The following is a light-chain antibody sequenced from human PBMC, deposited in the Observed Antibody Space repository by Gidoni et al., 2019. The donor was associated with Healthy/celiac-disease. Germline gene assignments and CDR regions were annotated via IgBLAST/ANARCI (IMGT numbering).Light chain of an antibody. CDR3: QQRSNWPRT. J-gene: IGKJ1*01. CDR1: QSVSSY. CDR2: DAS. Sequence: EIVLTQSPATLSLSPGERATLSCRASQSVSSYLAWYQQKPGQAPRLLIYDASNRATGIPARFSGSGSGTDFTLTISSLEPEDFAVYYCQQRSNWPRTFAHXTKVEIK. V-gene: IGKV3-11*01.